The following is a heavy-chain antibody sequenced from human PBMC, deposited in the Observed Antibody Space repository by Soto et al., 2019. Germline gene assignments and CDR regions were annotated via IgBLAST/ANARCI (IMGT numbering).Heavy chain of an antibody. CDR3: ARSVSFRYQLLKRGMDV. Sequence: ASVKVSCKASGGTFSSYAISWVRQAPGQGLEWMGGIIPIFATANYEQKFQGRVMITVDESTTTAYMDLSSLRSEDTAVYYCARSVSFRYQLLKRGMDVWGQGTTVTVSS. V-gene: IGHV1-69*13. CDR2: IIPIFATA. J-gene: IGHJ6*02. D-gene: IGHD2-2*01. CDR1: GGTFSSYA.